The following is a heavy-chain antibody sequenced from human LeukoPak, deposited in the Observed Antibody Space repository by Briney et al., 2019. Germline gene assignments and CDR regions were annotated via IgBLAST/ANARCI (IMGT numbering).Heavy chain of an antibody. CDR3: AGHHPRNTVDF. D-gene: IGHD2/OR15-2a*01. CDR1: GFTFSDYY. Sequence: GGSLRLSCAASGFTFSDYYMSWIRQAPGKGLEWVSYISSSGSTIYYADSVKGRFTISRDNAKNSLYLQMNSLRAEDTAVYYCAGHHPRNTVDFWGQGTLVTVSS. CDR2: ISSSGSTI. J-gene: IGHJ4*02. V-gene: IGHV3-11*01.